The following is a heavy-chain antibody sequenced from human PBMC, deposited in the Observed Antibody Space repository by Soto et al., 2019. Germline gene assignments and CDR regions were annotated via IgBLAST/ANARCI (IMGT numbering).Heavy chain of an antibody. CDR1: GFTLSSYG. J-gene: IGHJ4*02. CDR2: ISYDGSNK. D-gene: IGHD6-13*01. V-gene: IGHV3-30*03. CDR3: ARDHSSSWYYFDY. Sequence: RGSLRLSCAASGFTLSSYGMHWVRQAPGKGLEWVAVISYDGSNKYYADSVQGQFTISRDNSKNTLYLQMNSLRAEDTAVYYCARDHSSSWYYFDYWGQGTMVTVSS.